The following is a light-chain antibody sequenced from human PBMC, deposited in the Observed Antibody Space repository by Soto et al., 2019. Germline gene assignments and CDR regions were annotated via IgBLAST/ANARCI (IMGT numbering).Light chain of an antibody. CDR3: QQRSNR. CDR2: DAS. J-gene: IGKJ4*01. CDR1: QSVSRS. V-gene: IGKV3-11*01. Sequence: EIVLTQSPATLSLSPGDRAVLSCRASQSVSRSLTWYQHKPGQAPRLLIYDASTRATGIPRRFSGSGSGTDFTLTISSREPEDFAVYYCQQRSNRFGGGTKVEIK.